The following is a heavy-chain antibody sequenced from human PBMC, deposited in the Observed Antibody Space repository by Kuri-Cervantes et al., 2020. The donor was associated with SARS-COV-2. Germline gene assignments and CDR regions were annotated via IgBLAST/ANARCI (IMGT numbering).Heavy chain of an antibody. V-gene: IGHV4-61*02. CDR3: ARRAKHWYFDL. CDR2: IYTSGST. Sequence: SETLSLTCTVSGGSISSGSYYWSWIRQPAGKGLEWIGRIYTSGSTNYNPSLKSRVTISVDTSKNQFSLKLSSVTAADTAVYYCARRAKHWYFDLWGRGTLATVSS. D-gene: IGHD4/OR15-4a*01. J-gene: IGHJ2*01. CDR1: GGSISSGSYY.